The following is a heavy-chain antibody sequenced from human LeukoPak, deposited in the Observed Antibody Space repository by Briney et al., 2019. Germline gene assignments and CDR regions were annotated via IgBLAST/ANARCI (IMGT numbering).Heavy chain of an antibody. V-gene: IGHV3-11*06. CDR1: GFTFSDYY. J-gene: IGHJ1*01. CDR2: ISSSSSYT. Sequence: GGSLRLSCAASGFTFSDYYMSWIRQAPGKGLEWVSYISSSSSYTNYADSVKGRFTISRDNAKNSLYLEMTSLRAEDTAVYDCARVRYYDSIGYHDHWGQGTLVTVSS. CDR3: ARVRYYDSIGYHDH. D-gene: IGHD3-22*01.